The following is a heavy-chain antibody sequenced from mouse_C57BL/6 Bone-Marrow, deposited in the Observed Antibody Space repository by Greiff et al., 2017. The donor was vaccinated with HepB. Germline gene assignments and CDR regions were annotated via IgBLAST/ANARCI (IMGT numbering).Heavy chain of an antibody. CDR1: GYTFTDYE. V-gene: IGHV1-15*01. CDR2: IDPETGGT. Sequence: VQRVESGAELVRPGASVTLSCKASGYTFTDYEMHWVKQTPVHGLEWIGAIDPETGGTAYNQKFKGKAILTADKSSSTAYMELRSLTSEDSAVYYCTRRGYDGYPSDYWGQGTTLTVSS. J-gene: IGHJ2*01. D-gene: IGHD2-3*01. CDR3: TRRGYDGYPSDY.